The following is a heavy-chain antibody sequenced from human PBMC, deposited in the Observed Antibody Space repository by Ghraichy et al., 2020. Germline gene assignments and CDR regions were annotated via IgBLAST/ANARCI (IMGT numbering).Heavy chain of an antibody. CDR1: GGSISSYY. D-gene: IGHD6-19*01. V-gene: IGHV4-59*01. J-gene: IGHJ3*02. Sequence: SETLSLTCTVSGGSISSYYWSWIRQPPGKGLEWIGYIYYSGSTNYNPSLKSRVTISVDTSKNQFSLKLSSVTAADTAVYYCARGREKQWLGYAFDIWGQGTMVTVSS. CDR2: IYYSGST. CDR3: ARGREKQWLGYAFDI.